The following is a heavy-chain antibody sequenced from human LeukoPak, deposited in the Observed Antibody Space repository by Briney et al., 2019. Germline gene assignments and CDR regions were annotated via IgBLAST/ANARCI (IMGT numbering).Heavy chain of an antibody. Sequence: ASVKLSCKASGYTFPCYYMHWVRQAPGQGLEWMGWINPNSGGTNYAQKFQGRVTMTRDTSISTAYMELSRLRSDDTAVDYCARDQGYCSSTSCYTLNYYGMDVWGQGTTVTVSS. CDR3: ARDQGYCSSTSCYTLNYYGMDV. CDR2: INPNSGGT. CDR1: GYTFPCYY. V-gene: IGHV1-2*02. J-gene: IGHJ6*02. D-gene: IGHD2-2*02.